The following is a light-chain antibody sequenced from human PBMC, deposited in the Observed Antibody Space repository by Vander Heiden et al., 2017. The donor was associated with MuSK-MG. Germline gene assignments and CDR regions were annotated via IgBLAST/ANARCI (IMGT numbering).Light chain of an antibody. CDR2: AAS. V-gene: IGKV1-39*01. CDR1: QSISSY. CDR3: QQSYSTPIF. Sequence: DIQMTQSPSSLSASVGDRVTITCRASQSISSYLNWYQQKPGKAPKLLIYAASSLQSEVPSRFSGSGSGTDFTLTISSLQPEDFATYYCQQSYSTPIFFGPGTKLEIK. J-gene: IGKJ2*01.